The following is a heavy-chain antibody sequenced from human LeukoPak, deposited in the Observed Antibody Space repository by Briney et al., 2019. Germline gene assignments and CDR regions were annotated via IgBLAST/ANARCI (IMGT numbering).Heavy chain of an antibody. CDR1: GFTFSTFA. J-gene: IGHJ4*02. CDR2: IFPSGGEI. CDR3: ARDVDTATRKYFDY. V-gene: IGHV3-23*01. Sequence: GGSLRLSCAASGFTFSTFAMIWVRQPPGKGLEWVSSIFPSGGEIHYADSVRGRFTISRDNSKSTLSLQMNSLRAEDTAIYYCARDVDTATRKYFDYWGQGTLVTVSS. D-gene: IGHD5-18*01.